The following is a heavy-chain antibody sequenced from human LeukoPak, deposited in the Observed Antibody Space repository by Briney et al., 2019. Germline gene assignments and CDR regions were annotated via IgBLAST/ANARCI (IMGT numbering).Heavy chain of an antibody. D-gene: IGHD3-9*01. J-gene: IGHJ4*02. CDR2: IYTSGST. V-gene: IGHV4-61*02. Sequence: PSQTLSLTCTVSGGSISSGSYYWSWIRQPAGKGLEWIGRIYTSGSTNYNPSLKSRVTISVDTSKNQFSLKLSSVTAADTAVYYCARSLGHFDWLLGYWGQGTLVTVSS. CDR3: ARSLGHFDWLLGY. CDR1: GGSISSGSYY.